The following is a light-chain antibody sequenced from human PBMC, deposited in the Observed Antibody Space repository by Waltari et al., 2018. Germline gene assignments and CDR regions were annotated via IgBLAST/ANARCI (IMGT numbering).Light chain of an antibody. J-gene: IGLJ3*02. CDR1: NSTIGTNT. V-gene: IGLV1-44*01. CDR3: AAWEDTVNGWV. Sequence: QSVLTQPPSASGTPGQRVTVSCSGSNSTIGTNTVDWYQHLPGTAPTLLIYNNNERPSGVPDRFSGSKSGTSASLAISGLQSDDEADYYCAAWEDTVNGWVFGGGTKLTVL. CDR2: NNN.